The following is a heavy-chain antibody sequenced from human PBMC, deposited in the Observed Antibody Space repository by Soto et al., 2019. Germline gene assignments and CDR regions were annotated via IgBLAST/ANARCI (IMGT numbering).Heavy chain of an antibody. CDR1: GGSISSYY. D-gene: IGHD2-2*03. J-gene: IGHJ6*02. V-gene: IGHV4-59*12. Sequence: SETLSLTCTVSGGSISSYYWSWIRQPPGKGLEWIGHIYYSGSTNYNPSLQSRVTISVDTSKNEFSLRLTSVTAADTAVYYCARLNGYCISTNCHGYYGMDVWGQGTTVTVSS. CDR3: ARLNGYCISTNCHGYYGMDV. CDR2: IYYSGST.